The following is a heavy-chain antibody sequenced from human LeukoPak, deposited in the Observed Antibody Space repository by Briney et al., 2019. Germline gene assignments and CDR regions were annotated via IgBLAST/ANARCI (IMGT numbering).Heavy chain of an antibody. Sequence: GGSLRLSCAASGFTFSSYSMNWVRQAPGKGLEWVSYISSSSTIYYADSVKGRFTISRDNAKNSLYLQMNSLRAEDTAVYYCARDEVVGATSSFDYWGQGTLVTVSS. V-gene: IGHV3-48*01. CDR3: ARDEVVGATSSFDY. CDR1: GFTFSSYS. D-gene: IGHD1-26*01. J-gene: IGHJ4*02. CDR2: ISSSSTI.